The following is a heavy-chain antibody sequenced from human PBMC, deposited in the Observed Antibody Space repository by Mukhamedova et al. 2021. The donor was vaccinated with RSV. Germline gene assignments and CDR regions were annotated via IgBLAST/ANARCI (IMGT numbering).Heavy chain of an antibody. D-gene: IGHD3-22*01. Sequence: AMSWVRQAPGKGLEWVSAIRGSGGSTYYADSVKGRFTISRANSKNTPYLQMNSLRAEDTAVYYCAKWGGDYYDRPPGPWGQGTLVT. V-gene: IGHV3-23*01. CDR1: A. CDR3: AKWGGDYYDRPPGP. J-gene: IGHJ4*02. CDR2: IRGSGGST.